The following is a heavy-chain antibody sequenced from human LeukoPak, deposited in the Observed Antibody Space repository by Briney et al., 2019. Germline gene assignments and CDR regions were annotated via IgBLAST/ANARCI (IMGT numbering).Heavy chain of an antibody. Sequence: GGSLRLSCAASGFTFNNYDMSWVRQAPGKGLEWVSGIGGSGGYTYYADPVKGRFTISRDNPKNTLYLQMNSLRAEDTAAYFCAKADGSGSYYYSLDVWGQGTTVTVSS. CDR1: GFTFNNYD. J-gene: IGHJ6*02. V-gene: IGHV3-23*01. CDR3: AKADGSGSYYYSLDV. D-gene: IGHD3-10*01. CDR2: IGGSGGYT.